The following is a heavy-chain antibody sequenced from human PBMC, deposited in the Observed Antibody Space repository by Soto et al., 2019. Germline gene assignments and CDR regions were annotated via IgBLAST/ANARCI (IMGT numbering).Heavy chain of an antibody. Sequence: QTLSLKLVISGVSVSSNTASWNWIRQSPSRGLEWLGRTYFRSKWYNDYAVSVKSRIIINPDTSNNQFSLQLNSVTPEDTAVYFCAKGDNLGPKTGYAFDPWGQGSMVTVSS. V-gene: IGHV6-1*01. CDR1: GVSVSSNTAS. J-gene: IGHJ5*02. CDR3: AKGDNLGPKTGYAFDP. CDR2: TYFRSKWYN. D-gene: IGHD5-12*01.